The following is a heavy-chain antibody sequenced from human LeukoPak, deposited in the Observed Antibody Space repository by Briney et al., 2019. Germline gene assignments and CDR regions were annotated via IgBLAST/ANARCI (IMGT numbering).Heavy chain of an antibody. Sequence: ASVKVSFKASGYTFTGYYMHWVRQAPGQGLEWMGWINPSNGGTYYAQNFQGRVTMTRDTSINTAYMELSRLISDDTAVYFCARETWYFESWGQGTLVTVSS. J-gene: IGHJ4*02. CDR1: GYTFTGYY. CDR2: INPSNGGT. V-gene: IGHV1-2*02. CDR3: ARETWYFES.